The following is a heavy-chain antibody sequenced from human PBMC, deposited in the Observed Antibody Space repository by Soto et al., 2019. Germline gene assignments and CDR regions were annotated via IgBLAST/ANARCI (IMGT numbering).Heavy chain of an antibody. J-gene: IGHJ4*02. CDR1: GGSVGSGSYY. Sequence: PSETMSLTCTVSGGSVGSGSYYWSWIRQPPGKGLEWIGYIYYSGSTNYNPSLKSRVTISVDTSKNQFSLKLSSVTAADTAVYYCARGTTVTEYFDYWGQGTLVTVSS. D-gene: IGHD4-17*01. CDR2: IYYSGST. V-gene: IGHV4-61*01. CDR3: ARGTTVTEYFDY.